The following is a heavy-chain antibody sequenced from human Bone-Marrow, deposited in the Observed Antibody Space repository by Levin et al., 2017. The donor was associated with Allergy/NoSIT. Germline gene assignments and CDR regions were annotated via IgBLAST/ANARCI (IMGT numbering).Heavy chain of an antibody. CDR2: LSLNGVDM. Sequence: GGSLRLSCSASGFTLSDYHMFWVRQVPGKGLEYVCKLSLNGVDMYYVDSAKGRFALSRDNSKNTLWLQMSSLRPEDTAVYYCVREGHTSGRSAAFDIWGQGTMVTVSS. CDR3: VREGHTSGRSAAFDI. J-gene: IGHJ3*02. CDR1: GFTLSDYH. D-gene: IGHD6-19*01. V-gene: IGHV3-64D*06.